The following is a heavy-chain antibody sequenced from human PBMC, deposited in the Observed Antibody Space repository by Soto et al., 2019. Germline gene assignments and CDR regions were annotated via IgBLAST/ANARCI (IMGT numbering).Heavy chain of an antibody. CDR1: GFAFSSYA. Sequence: SVGSLRLSCAASGFAFSSYAMHWVRQAPGKGLEWVADIAYDGSNRYYADSVKGRFTISRDNSKNTLYLQLNSLRVEDTAVYYCTRDQPEMAFDHWGQRTLVTVSS. CDR2: IAYDGSNR. J-gene: IGHJ4*02. V-gene: IGHV3-30*04. CDR3: TRDQPEMAFDH.